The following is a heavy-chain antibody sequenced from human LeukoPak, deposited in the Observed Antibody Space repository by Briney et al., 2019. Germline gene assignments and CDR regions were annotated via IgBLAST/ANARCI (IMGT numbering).Heavy chain of an antibody. CDR3: ARDSGSQGWFDP. CDR1: GGTFSSYA. J-gene: IGHJ5*02. CDR2: IIPIFGTA. Sequence: SSVKVSCKASGGTFSSYAISWVRQAPGQGLEWMGGIIPIFGTANYAQKFQGRVTITADESTSTAYMELSSLRSEDTAVYYCARDSGSQGWFDPWGQGTLVTVSS. V-gene: IGHV1-69*13.